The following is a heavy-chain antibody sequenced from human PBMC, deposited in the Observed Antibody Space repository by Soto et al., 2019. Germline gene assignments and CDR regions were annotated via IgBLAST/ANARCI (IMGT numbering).Heavy chain of an antibody. J-gene: IGHJ4*01. CDR3: ARDDDRASAGTFDY. V-gene: IGHV4-59*01. CDR2: VYYSGNT. Sequence: PSEPLSLTCTVSGGSISPYYWSWIRQPPGKGLEWIGYVYYSGNTNYNPSLKSRVTISVDTSKNQFSLKLSSVTAADTAVYYCARDDDRASAGTFDYWGQGTLVTVSS. CDR1: GGSISPYY. D-gene: IGHD6-13*01.